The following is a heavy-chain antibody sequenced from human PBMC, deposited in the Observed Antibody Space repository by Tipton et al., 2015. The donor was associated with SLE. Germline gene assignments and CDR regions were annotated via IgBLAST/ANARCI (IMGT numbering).Heavy chain of an antibody. CDR1: GFTVSSNY. CDR3: ARDSYCSSPCGDVAGMDV. Sequence: SLRLSCAASGFTVSSNYMSWVRQAPGKGLEWVSVIYSGGSTYYADSVKGRFTISRDNSKNTLYLQMNSLRAEDTAVYYCARDSYCSSPCGDVAGMDVCGQGTPVTVS. CDR2: IYSGGST. J-gene: IGHJ6*02. D-gene: IGHD2-2*01. V-gene: IGHV3-53*05.